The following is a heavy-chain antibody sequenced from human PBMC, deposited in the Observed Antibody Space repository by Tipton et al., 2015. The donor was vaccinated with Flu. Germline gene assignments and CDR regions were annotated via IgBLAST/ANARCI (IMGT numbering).Heavy chain of an antibody. CDR1: GFTVSSNY. CDR2: IYSGGST. J-gene: IGHJ5*02. D-gene: IGHD5-12*01. Sequence: SLRLSCAASGFTVSSNYMSWVRQAPGKGLEWVSVIYSGGSTYYADSVKGRFTISRDNSKNTLYLQMNSLRAEDTAVYYCARERGLSGYGWFDPWGQGTLVTVSS. CDR3: ARERGLSGYGWFDP. V-gene: IGHV3-66*01.